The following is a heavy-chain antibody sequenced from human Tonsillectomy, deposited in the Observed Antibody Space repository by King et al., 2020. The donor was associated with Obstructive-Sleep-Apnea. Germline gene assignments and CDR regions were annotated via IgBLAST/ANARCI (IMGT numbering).Heavy chain of an antibody. CDR3: VHSDRILFDY. CDR2: IYWDDDK. V-gene: IGHV2-5*02. J-gene: IGHJ4*02. Sequence: TLKESGPTLVKPTQTLTLTCTFSGFSLSTSAVGVGWIRQPPGKALEWLALIYWDDDKRYSPSLKSRLTITKDTSKNKVVLTMTNVGPVDTATYFCVHSDRILFDYWGQGTLVTVSS. D-gene: IGHD2-15*01. CDR1: GFSLSTSAVG.